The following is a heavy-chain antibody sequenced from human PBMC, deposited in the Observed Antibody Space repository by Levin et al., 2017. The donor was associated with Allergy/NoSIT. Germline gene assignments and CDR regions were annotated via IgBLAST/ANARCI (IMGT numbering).Heavy chain of an antibody. CDR3: ARVAGYSYGYYFDY. CDR2: IYLSGST. CDR1: GGSISSGGYS. J-gene: IGHJ4*02. Sequence: SETLSLTCAVSGGSISSGGYSWSWILQPPGKGLEWIGNIYLSGSTYYNPSLKSRVTISVDRSKNQFSLNLSSVTAADTAVYYCARVAGYSYGYYFDYWGQGTLVTVSS. D-gene: IGHD5-18*01. V-gene: IGHV4-30-2*01.